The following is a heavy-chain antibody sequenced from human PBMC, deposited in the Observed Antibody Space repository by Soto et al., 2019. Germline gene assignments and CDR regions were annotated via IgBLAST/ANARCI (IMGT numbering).Heavy chain of an antibody. D-gene: IGHD1-1*01. V-gene: IGHV1-69*01. CDR3: AKSSPYRLVNTPTGNHYCSPMDV. J-gene: IGHJ6*02. CDR2: IIPVFRTT. Sequence: QVQLVQSGAEVKKPGSSVKVSCKASGGNFSRYAISWLRQAPGQGLEWMGGIIPVFRTTNYEQKLQGRVTITADGSTSTAYTQLSTLTSAANAVYYCAKSSPYRLVNTPTGNHYCSPMDVWGQATTVTVSS. CDR1: GGNFSRYA.